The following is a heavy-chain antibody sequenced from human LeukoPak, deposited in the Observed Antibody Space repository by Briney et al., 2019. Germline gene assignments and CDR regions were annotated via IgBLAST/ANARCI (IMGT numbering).Heavy chain of an antibody. CDR1: GGSLSSYY. Sequence: SETLSLACTVSGGSLSSYYWSWIRQPAGKGLEWIGRIYTSGRTTYHPYLKSRVTMSVDKTQNQYSLRLNSGLGAAPSGIYCARGSYPDAFDICGERTMVTVSS. J-gene: IGHJ3*02. V-gene: IGHV4-4*07. CDR3: ARGSYPDAFDI. CDR2: IYTSGRT. D-gene: IGHD1-26*01.